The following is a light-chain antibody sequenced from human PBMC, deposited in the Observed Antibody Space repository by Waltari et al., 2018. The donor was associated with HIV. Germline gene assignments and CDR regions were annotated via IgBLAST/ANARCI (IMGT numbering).Light chain of an antibody. CDR2: DVR. V-gene: IGLV2-14*03. J-gene: IGLJ2*01. CDR1: SCDIDGLNY. CDR3: TAYTSTATDTAVV. Sequence: QSALTQPASASGSPGQSITISCPEPSCDIDGLNYVPWSQQHPGKAPKLIIYDVRNRPSGVSSRFSGSKSGITASLTISGLQAEDEADYYCTAYTSTATDTAVVFGGGTKLTVL.